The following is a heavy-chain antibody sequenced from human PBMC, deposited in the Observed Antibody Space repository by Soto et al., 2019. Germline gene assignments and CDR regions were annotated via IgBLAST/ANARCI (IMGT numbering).Heavy chain of an antibody. CDR1: VGIFSSCV. J-gene: IGHJ4*02. CDR2: IIPIFGTA. CDR3: ARGGYDSRGYFFDY. V-gene: IGHV1-69*01. Sequence: ASVTASCTASVGIFSSCVIKWVRQAPGQGLEWMGGIIPIFGTANYAQKFQGRVTITADESTSTAYMELSSLRSEDTAVYYCARGGYDSRGYFFDYWGQGTLVTVSS. D-gene: IGHD3-22*01.